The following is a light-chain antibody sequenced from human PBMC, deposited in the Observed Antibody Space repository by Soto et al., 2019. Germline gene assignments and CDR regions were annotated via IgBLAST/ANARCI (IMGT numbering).Light chain of an antibody. V-gene: IGKV1-39*01. CDR1: QSISSY. Sequence: QLTQTPSSLSASVGDRVAITCLASQSISSYLNWYHQKPGKAPKLLIYAASSLQSGVPSRFSGSGSGTDFTLTISSLQPEDFATYYCQQSYSTSITFGQGTRLEVK. CDR3: QQSYSTSIT. CDR2: AAS. J-gene: IGKJ5*01.